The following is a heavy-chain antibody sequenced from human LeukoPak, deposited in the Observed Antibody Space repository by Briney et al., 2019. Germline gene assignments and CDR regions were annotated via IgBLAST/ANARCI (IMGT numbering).Heavy chain of an antibody. Sequence: GRSLRLSCAASGFTFSSYGIHWVRQAPGKGLEWVAVISYDGSNKYYVDSVKGRFTISRDNSKNTLYLQMNSLRAEDTAVYYCARVGTSENFDYWGQGTLVTVSS. V-gene: IGHV3-30*03. CDR2: ISYDGSNK. CDR3: ARVGTSENFDY. CDR1: GFTFSSYG. J-gene: IGHJ4*02. D-gene: IGHD2-2*01.